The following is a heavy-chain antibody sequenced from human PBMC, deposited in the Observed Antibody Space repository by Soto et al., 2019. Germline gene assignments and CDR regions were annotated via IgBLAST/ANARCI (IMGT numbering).Heavy chain of an antibody. CDR1: GGSISSYY. V-gene: IGHV4-59*08. Sequence: QVQLQESGPGLVKPSETLSLTCTVSGGSISSYYWSWIRQPPGKGLEWIGYIYYSGSTNYNPSLKSRVTISVDTSKNQCSLKLSSVTAADTAVYYCARGSTGYSNSWYRYWGQGTLVTVSS. CDR3: ARGSTGYSNSWYRY. CDR2: IYYSGST. J-gene: IGHJ4*02. D-gene: IGHD6-13*01.